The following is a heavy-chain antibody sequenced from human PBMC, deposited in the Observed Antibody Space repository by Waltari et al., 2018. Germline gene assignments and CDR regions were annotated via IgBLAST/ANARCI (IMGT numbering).Heavy chain of an antibody. CDR3: AKDITYGGRFHGMDV. J-gene: IGHJ6*02. CDR2: ISGTTHGL. Sequence: EVQLLESGGGLVQPGGSLRLSCAASGFTFSTYAMNWVRQAPGKGLSWVASISGTTHGLYYADSGKGRFTISRDNSNNMVYLEMAGLRVEDTAVYYCAKDITYGGRFHGMDVWGQGTTVTVSS. D-gene: IGHD4-17*01. V-gene: IGHV3-23*01. CDR1: GFTFSTYA.